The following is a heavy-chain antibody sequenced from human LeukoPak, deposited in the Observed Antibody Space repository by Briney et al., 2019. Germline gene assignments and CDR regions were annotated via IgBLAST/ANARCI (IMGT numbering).Heavy chain of an antibody. CDR2: IYYSGST. CDR3: ASTPYYDFWGGYPGYMDV. Sequence: QPSETLSLTCTVSGGSISSYYWSWIRQPPGKGLEWIGYIYYSGSTNYNPSLKSRVTISVDTSKNQFSLKLSSLTAADTAVYYCASTPYYDFWGGYPGYMDVWGKGTTVTVSS. J-gene: IGHJ6*03. D-gene: IGHD3-3*01. CDR1: GGSISSYY. V-gene: IGHV4-59*01.